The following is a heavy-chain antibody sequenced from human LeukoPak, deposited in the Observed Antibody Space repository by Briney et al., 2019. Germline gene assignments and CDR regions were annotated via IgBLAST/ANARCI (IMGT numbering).Heavy chain of an antibody. J-gene: IGHJ5*02. CDR2: ISTSGSTT. CDR1: GFTLRDNF. CDR3: VREGLTGYFDA. V-gene: IGHV3-11*01. D-gene: IGHD6-25*01. Sequence: GGSLRLSCAASGFTLRDNFMSWIRQAPGQGLEWVSYISTSGSTTFYADSVRGRFTISRDNAKNSVFLEMTSPRADDTAVYFCVREGLTGYFDAWGQGTLVTVSS.